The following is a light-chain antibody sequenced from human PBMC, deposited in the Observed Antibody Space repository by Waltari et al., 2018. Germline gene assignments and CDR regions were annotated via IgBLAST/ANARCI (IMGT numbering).Light chain of an antibody. CDR3: MQSIEVPRT. CDR1: QSLLHSDGRTY. J-gene: IGKJ1*01. CDR2: EVS. V-gene: IGKV2D-29*02. Sequence: DIVMTQTPLSLSVTPGQPAAISCKSSQSLLHSDGRTYLYWYLRKPGQSPQFLIYEVSNRFSGVSDRFSGSGSGTDFTLKISRMEAEDVGVYYCMQSIEVPRTFGQGTKVEIK.